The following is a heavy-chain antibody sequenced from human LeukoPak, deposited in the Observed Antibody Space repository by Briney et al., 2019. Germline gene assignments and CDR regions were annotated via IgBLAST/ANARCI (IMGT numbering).Heavy chain of an antibody. CDR2: MNPNSGAS. CDR1: GYTFTSYD. Sequence: ASVKVSCKASGYTFTSYDINWVRQATGQGLEWMGWMNPNSGASGCAQKFQGRVTLTSDTSMSTAYMEVSSLRFEDTAVYYCANIPGTVAGRGTWGQGTRVTVSS. J-gene: IGHJ5*02. V-gene: IGHV1-8*01. CDR3: ANIPGTVAGRGT. D-gene: IGHD6-19*01.